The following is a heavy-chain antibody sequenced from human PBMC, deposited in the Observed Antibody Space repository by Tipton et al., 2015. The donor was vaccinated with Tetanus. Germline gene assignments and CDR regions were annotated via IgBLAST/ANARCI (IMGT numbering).Heavy chain of an antibody. Sequence: QLVQSGAEVKKPGASVKVSCKASGYTFTSYDINWVRQATGQGLEWMGWMNPNSGNTGYAQKFQGRVTMTRNTSISTAYMELSSLRSENTAVYYCARDGHQQPGRGLYYYYGMDVWGQGTTVTVAS. V-gene: IGHV1-8*01. CDR2: MNPNSGNT. D-gene: IGHD6-13*01. J-gene: IGHJ6*02. CDR3: ARDGHQQPGRGLYYYYGMDV. CDR1: GYTFTSYD.